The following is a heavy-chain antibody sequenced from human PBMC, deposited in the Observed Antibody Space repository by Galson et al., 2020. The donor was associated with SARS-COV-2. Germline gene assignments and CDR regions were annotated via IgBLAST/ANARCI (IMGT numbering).Heavy chain of an antibody. CDR1: GFTFSSYA. D-gene: IGHD6-19*01. Sequence: GGSLRLSCAASGFTFSSYAMHWVRQAPGKGLEWVAVISYDGSNKYYADSVKGRFTISRDNSKNTLYLQMNSLRAEDTAVYYCARETYSSGLFAYWGQGPLVTVPS. CDR2: ISYDGSNK. J-gene: IGHJ4*02. V-gene: IGHV3-30*04. CDR3: ARETYSSGLFAY.